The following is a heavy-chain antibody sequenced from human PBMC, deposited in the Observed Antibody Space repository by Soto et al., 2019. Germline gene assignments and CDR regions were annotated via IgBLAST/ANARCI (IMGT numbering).Heavy chain of an antibody. V-gene: IGHV4-31*03. Sequence: QVQLQESGPGLVKTSQTLSLTCTVSGGSISSGGYYWSWIRQHPGKGLEWIGYIYYSGSTYYNPSLKSRVTISVDTSKNQFSLKLSSVTAADTAVYYCARDGCISTSCYARAFDPWGQGTLVTVSS. CDR3: ARDGCISTSCYARAFDP. D-gene: IGHD2-2*01. J-gene: IGHJ5*02. CDR2: IYYSGST. CDR1: GGSISSGGYY.